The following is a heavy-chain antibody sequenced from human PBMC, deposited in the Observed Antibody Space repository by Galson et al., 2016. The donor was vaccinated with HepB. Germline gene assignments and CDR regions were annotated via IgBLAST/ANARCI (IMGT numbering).Heavy chain of an antibody. Sequence: SVKVSCKASGYTFTTYGISWVRQAPGQGLEWMGWITTVTGNTNYAQKFQGRVTMTTDTSTNTAYMELRSLRSDDTAVYYCARARDYYFYSMDVWGRGTTGTVSS. V-gene: IGHV1-18*01. CDR2: ITTVTGNT. CDR1: GYTFTTYG. J-gene: IGHJ6*02. CDR3: ARARDYYFYSMDV.